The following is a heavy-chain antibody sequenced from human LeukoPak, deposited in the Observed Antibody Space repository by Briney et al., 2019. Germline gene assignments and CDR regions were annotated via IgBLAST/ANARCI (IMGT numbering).Heavy chain of an antibody. Sequence: GGSLRLSCAASGFRFRRFAMSWVRQAPGKGLEWVSGIIGSGATTFYADSVKGRFSISRDNSKNTLYLQMNSLRAEDTAIYYCAKKEGRTYSSWHMDVWGKGTTVTVSS. D-gene: IGHD2-21*01. V-gene: IGHV3-23*01. J-gene: IGHJ6*03. CDR3: AKKEGRTYSSWHMDV. CDR2: IIGSGATT. CDR1: GFRFRRFA.